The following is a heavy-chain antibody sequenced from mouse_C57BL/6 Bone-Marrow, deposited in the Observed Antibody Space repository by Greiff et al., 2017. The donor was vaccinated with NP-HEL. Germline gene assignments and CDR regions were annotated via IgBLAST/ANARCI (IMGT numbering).Heavy chain of an antibody. CDR2: ISSGGDSI. J-gene: IGHJ4*01. D-gene: IGHD2-4*01. Sequence: EVKLVESGEGLVKPGGSLKLSCAASGFTFSSYAMSWVRQTPEKRLEWVAYISSGGDSIYYADTVKGRFTISRANARNTLDLKMSSLKSEDTAMYYCTREGLYYDYDALYAMDYWGQGTSVTVSS. V-gene: IGHV5-9-1*02. CDR3: TREGLYYDYDALYAMDY. CDR1: GFTFSSYA.